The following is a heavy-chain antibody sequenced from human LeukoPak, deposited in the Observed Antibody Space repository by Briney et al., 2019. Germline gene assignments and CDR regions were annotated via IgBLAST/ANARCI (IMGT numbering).Heavy chain of an antibody. V-gene: IGHV1-2*02. CDR1: GYTFTGYY. CDR3: ARVTRKWLVLDYFDY. D-gene: IGHD6-19*01. Sequence: GASVKVSCKASGYTFTGYYMHWVRQAPGQGLEWMGWINPNSGGTNYAQKFQGRVTMTRDTSISTAYMELSRLRSDDTAVYYCARVTRKWLVLDYFDYRGQGTLVTVSS. CDR2: INPNSGGT. J-gene: IGHJ4*02.